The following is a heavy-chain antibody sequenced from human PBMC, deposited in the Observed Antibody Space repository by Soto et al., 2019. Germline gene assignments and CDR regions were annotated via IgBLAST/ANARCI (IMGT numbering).Heavy chain of an antibody. CDR2: IHNSGNT. Sequence: QVQLQESGPGLVKPSQTLSLTCTVSGASISSGDYYWSWIRQYPGKGLEWIGYIHNSGNTYYNPALKSRVSISMDTSSNQFALQLYSVIAADTAVYYCEGTTTLVTRPSDIGLWGRGSLVTISS. V-gene: IGHV4-31*03. CDR1: GASISSGDYY. J-gene: IGHJ2*01. D-gene: IGHD6-13*01. CDR3: EGTTTLVTRPSDIGL.